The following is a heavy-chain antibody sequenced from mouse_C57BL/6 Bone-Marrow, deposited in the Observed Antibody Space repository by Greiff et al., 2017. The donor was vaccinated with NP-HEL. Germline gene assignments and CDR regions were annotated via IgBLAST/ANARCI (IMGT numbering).Heavy chain of an antibody. V-gene: IGHV1-69*01. J-gene: IGHJ2*01. D-gene: IGHD2-4*01. CDR3: ARDYDYDPYYFDY. CDR2: IDPSDSYT. Sequence: QVQLQQPGAELVMPGASVKLSRKASGYTFTSYWMHWVKQRPGQGLEWIGEIDPSDSYTNYNQKFKGKSTLTVDKSSSTAYMQLSSLTSEDSAVYYCARDYDYDPYYFDYWGQGTTLTVSS. CDR1: GYTFTSYW.